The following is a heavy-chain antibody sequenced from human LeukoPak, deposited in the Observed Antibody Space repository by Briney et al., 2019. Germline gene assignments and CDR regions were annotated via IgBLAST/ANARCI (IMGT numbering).Heavy chain of an antibody. CDR3: AKDGGMVRRESI. Sequence: PGGSLRLSCAASGFTFSNAWMSWVRQAPGKGLEWVSAISGSGGSTYYADSVKGRFTISRDNSKNTLYLQMNSLRAEDTAVYYCAKDGGMVRRESIWGQGTLVTVSS. D-gene: IGHD3-10*01. V-gene: IGHV3-23*01. CDR1: GFTFSNAW. CDR2: ISGSGGST. J-gene: IGHJ4*02.